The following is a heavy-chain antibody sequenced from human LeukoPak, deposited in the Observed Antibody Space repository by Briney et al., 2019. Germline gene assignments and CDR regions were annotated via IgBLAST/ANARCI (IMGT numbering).Heavy chain of an antibody. D-gene: IGHD1-26*01. CDR3: ARGARVGAIDVSY. Sequence: GASVKVSCKASGGTFSSYAISWVRQAPGQGLEWMGGIIPIFGTANYAQKFQGRVTITTDESTSTAYMELSSLRSEDTAVYYCARGARVGAIDVSYWGQGTLVTVSS. CDR1: GGTFSSYA. CDR2: IIPIFGTA. J-gene: IGHJ4*02. V-gene: IGHV1-69*05.